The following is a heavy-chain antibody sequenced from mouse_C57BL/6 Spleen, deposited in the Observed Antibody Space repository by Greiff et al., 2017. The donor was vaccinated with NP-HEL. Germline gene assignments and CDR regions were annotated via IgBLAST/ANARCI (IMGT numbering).Heavy chain of an antibody. CDR3: ARKHYGSSYGFAY. V-gene: IGHV2-2*01. J-gene: IGHJ3*01. CDR1: GFSLTSYG. CDR2: IWSGGST. Sequence: VQGVESGPGLVQPSQSLSITCTVSGFSLTSYGVHWVRQSPGKGLEWLGVIWSGGSTDYNAAFISRLSISKDNSKSQVFFKMNSLQADDTAIYYCARKHYGSSYGFAYWGQGTLVTVSA. D-gene: IGHD1-1*01.